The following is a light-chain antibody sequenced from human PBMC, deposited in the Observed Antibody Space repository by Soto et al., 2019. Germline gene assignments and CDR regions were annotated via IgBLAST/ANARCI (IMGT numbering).Light chain of an antibody. V-gene: IGKV1-8*01. CDR1: QGISSY. Sequence: IQMTQSPSTLPASVGDRVTITCRASQGISSYLAWYQQKPGKAPKLLIYAASTLQSGVPSRFSGSGSGTDFTLTISCLQSEDFATYYCQQYYSYPWTFGQGTKVDI. CDR2: AAS. J-gene: IGKJ1*01. CDR3: QQYYSYPWT.